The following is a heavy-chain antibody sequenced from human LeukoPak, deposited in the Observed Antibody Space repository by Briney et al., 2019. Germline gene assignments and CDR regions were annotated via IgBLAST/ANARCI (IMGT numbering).Heavy chain of an antibody. CDR1: GGSFSGYY. CDR2: INHRGST. J-gene: IGHJ6*02. CDR3: ARDSLNAVAGTNYYYYYGMDV. D-gene: IGHD6-19*01. V-gene: IGHV4-34*01. Sequence: PSETLSLTCAVYGGSFSGYYWSWIRQPPGKGLEWIGEINHRGSTNYNPSLKSRVTISVDTSKNQFSLKLSSVTAADTAVYYCARDSLNAVAGTNYYYYYGMDVWGQGTTVTVSS.